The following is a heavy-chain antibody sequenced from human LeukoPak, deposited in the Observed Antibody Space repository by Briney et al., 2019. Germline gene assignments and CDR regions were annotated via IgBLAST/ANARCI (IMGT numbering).Heavy chain of an antibody. CDR3: ARGHFDY. Sequence: SETLSLTCAVSGYSITSGYYWDWIRQPPGKGLEWIGSIYHSGSTYYNPSLKSRVTISVDTSKNQFSLKLSSVTAADTAVYYCARGHFDYCSQGTLVTVSS. J-gene: IGHJ4*02. CDR1: GYSITSGYY. V-gene: IGHV4-38-2*01. CDR2: IYHSGST.